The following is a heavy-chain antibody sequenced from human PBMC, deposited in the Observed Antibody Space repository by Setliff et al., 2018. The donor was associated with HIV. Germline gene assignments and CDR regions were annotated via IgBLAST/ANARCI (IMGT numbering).Heavy chain of an antibody. CDR2: IYYSGST. D-gene: IGHD3-3*01. Sequence: SETLSLTCSVSGGSTTSGGYYWSWIRQHPGKGLEYIGYIYYSGSTYYNPSLKSRVTMSIDTSTQQFFLNVTSVTAADTAFYYCAGFSYNFWVYRFDHWGQGALVTVSS. J-gene: IGHJ4*02. CDR3: AGFSYNFWVYRFDH. V-gene: IGHV4-31*03. CDR1: GGSTTSGGYY.